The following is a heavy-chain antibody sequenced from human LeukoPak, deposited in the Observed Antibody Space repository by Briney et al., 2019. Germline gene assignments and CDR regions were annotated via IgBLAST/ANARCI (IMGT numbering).Heavy chain of an antibody. CDR2: IRSKAYGGTT. Sequence: PGGSLRLSCAASGFNFNTYWMSWVRQAPGKGLEWVGFIRSKAYGGTTEYAASVKGRFTISRDDSKSIAYLQMNSLKTEDTAVYYCTRDYGSGITSAFDIWGQGTMVTVSS. D-gene: IGHD3-10*01. CDR3: TRDYGSGITSAFDI. J-gene: IGHJ3*02. V-gene: IGHV3-49*04. CDR1: GFNFNTYW.